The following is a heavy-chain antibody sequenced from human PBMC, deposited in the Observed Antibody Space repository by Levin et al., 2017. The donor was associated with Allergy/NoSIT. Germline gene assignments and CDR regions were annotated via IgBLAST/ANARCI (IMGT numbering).Heavy chain of an antibody. CDR2: IKQDGSEK. J-gene: IGHJ4*02. D-gene: IGHD6-13*01. CDR3: ARDSYSSSWYHSFDY. CDR1: GFTFSSYW. V-gene: IGHV3-7*01. Sequence: GGSLRLSCAASGFTFSSYWMSWVRQAPGKGLEWVANIKQDGSEKYYVDSVKGRFTISRDNAKNSLYLQMNSLRAEDTAVYYCARDSYSSSWYHSFDYWGQGTLVTVSS.